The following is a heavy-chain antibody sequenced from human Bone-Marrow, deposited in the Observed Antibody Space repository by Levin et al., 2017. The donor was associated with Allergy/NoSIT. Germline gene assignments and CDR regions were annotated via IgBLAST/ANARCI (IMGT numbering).Heavy chain of an antibody. V-gene: IGHV1-2*02. D-gene: IGHD6-13*01. Sequence: ASVKVSCKPSGYRFTAFYIHWVRQAPGQGLEWMGSINPNSGATNFAEKFQGRVSMTRDTSISTAYMDLTSLISDETGVYFCVRDSVYSTRWYPGLDHWGQGTQVIVSS. CDR3: VRDSVYSTRWYPGLDH. J-gene: IGHJ4*02. CDR1: GYRFTAFY. CDR2: INPNSGAT.